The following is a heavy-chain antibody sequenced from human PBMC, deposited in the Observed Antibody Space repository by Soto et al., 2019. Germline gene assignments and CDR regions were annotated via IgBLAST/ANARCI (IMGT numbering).Heavy chain of an antibody. CDR2: INPNGGST. D-gene: IGHD6-19*01. Sequence: QVQLVQSGAEVKKPGASVKVSCKASGYTFINYYMHWVRQAPGQGLEWMGIINPNGGSTTYAQKFRGRVTLTRDTSTNTVNMELSSLRAEDTSVYYCAREKWLVRRNDPFDIWGQETMVTVSS. CDR3: AREKWLVRRNDPFDI. J-gene: IGHJ3*02. CDR1: GYTFINYY. V-gene: IGHV1-46*01.